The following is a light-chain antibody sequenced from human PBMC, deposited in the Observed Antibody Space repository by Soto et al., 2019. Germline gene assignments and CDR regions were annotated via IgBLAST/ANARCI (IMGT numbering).Light chain of an antibody. CDR3: KHNKSFTIT. CDR1: QDIRFY. J-gene: IGKJ5*01. V-gene: IGKV1-33*01. Sequence: DIQMTQSPFSLSASLGDRVTITCQASQDIRFYLNWFHQKTGQAPKLLIYDASQLEKGVPSSLSASVSGTDYTFNITGIQPEDSRTYYCKHNKSFTITIGQGTRL. CDR2: DAS.